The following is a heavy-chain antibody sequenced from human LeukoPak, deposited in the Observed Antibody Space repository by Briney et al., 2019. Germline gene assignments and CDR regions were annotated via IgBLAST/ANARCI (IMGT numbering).Heavy chain of an antibody. CDR1: GFTFSTYW. Sequence: GGSLRLSCAASGFTFSTYWMHWVRQAPGKGLVWVSRIKSDGSTNYADSVKGRFTISRDNAKNTVSLQMNSLRSEDTGVYYCARAPSEIGGYYPEYFRHWGQGTLVTVSS. J-gene: IGHJ1*01. CDR2: IKSDGST. V-gene: IGHV3-74*01. D-gene: IGHD3-22*01. CDR3: ARAPSEIGGYYPEYFRH.